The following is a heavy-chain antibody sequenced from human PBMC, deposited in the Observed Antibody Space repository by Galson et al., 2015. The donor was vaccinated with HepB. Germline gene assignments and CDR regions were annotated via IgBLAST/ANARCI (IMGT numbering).Heavy chain of an antibody. CDR1: GFTFSSYT. J-gene: IGHJ4*02. V-gene: IGHV3-48*01. D-gene: IGHD1-26*01. CDR3: TRIALSGSYWYFDY. CDR2: ISTTSDNK. Sequence: SLRLSCAASGFTFSSYTMNWVRQAPGQGLEWISYISTTSDNKFSADSVKGRFIISRDNAKNLRYLQINGLRAEDTAVYYCTRIALSGSYWYFDYWGQGSLVTVSS.